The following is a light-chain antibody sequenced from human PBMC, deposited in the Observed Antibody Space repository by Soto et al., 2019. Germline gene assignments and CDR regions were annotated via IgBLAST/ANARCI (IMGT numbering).Light chain of an antibody. CDR2: GAS. CDR1: QGITSY. Sequence: SSLSASVGDSVTITCRASQGITSYLAWYQQKPGKAPNLLMYGASTLQSGVPSRFSGSGSGTDFTLTINSLQAEDFATYYCQQTRSYPSPFGGGTKVDIK. CDR3: QQTRSYPSP. J-gene: IGKJ4*01. V-gene: IGKV1-9*01.